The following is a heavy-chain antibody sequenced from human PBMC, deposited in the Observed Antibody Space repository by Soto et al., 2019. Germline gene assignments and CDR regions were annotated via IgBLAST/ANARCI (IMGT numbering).Heavy chain of an antibody. CDR2: INGYNGNT. D-gene: IGHD6-19*01. CDR3: ARDPVAGTYCDY. Sequence: QVQLVQSGAEVKKPGASVKVSCKASGYTFTTYGISWVRQAPGQGLEWMGWINGYNGNTNYAQKLQGRVTMPTDTSTSTAYMELRSLGSDDTAVYYWARDPVAGTYCDYWGQGTLVTVSS. CDR1: GYTFTTYG. V-gene: IGHV1-18*01. J-gene: IGHJ4*02.